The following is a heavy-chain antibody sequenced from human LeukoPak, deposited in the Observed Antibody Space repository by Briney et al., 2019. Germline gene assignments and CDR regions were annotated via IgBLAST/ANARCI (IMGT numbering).Heavy chain of an antibody. CDR2: ISTSSSYI. V-gene: IGHV3-21*01. CDR1: GFTFSSYT. D-gene: IGHD4-11*01. CDR3: ARDRGYSNYYDY. Sequence: GGSLRLSCAASGFTFSSYTMNWVRQAPGKGLEWVSSISTSSSYIYYADSVKGRFTISRDNAKNSLYLQMNSLRDEDTAVYYCARDRGYSNYYDYWGQGTLVTVSS. J-gene: IGHJ4*02.